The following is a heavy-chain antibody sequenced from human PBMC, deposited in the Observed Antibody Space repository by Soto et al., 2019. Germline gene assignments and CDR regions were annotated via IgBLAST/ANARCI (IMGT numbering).Heavy chain of an antibody. V-gene: IGHV4-61*01. J-gene: IGHJ4*02. CDR1: GGSVSSGSYY. Sequence: PSETLSLTCTVSGGSVSSGSYYWRWIRQPPGKGLEWIGYIYYSGSTNYNPSLKSRVTISVDTSKNQFSLKLSSVTAADTAVYYCARGPYYYDSSGYYNYWGQGTLVTVSS. D-gene: IGHD3-22*01. CDR2: IYYSGST. CDR3: ARGPYYYDSSGYYNY.